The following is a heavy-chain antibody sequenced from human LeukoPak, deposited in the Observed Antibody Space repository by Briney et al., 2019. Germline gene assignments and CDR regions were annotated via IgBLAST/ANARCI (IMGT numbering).Heavy chain of an antibody. CDR1: GFTFSSYG. J-gene: IGHJ4*02. CDR3: AKDWDYYGSGSYSHFSH. D-gene: IGHD3-10*01. CDR2: ISYDGSNK. Sequence: GGSLRLSCAASGFTFSSYGMHWVRQAPGKGLEWVAVISYDGSNKYYADSVKGRFTISRDNSKNTLYLQMNSLRAEDTAVYYCAKDWDYYGSGSYSHFSHWGQGTLVTVSS. V-gene: IGHV3-30*18.